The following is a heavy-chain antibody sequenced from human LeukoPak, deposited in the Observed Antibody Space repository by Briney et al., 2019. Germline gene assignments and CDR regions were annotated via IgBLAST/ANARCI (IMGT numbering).Heavy chain of an antibody. Sequence: PGRSLRLSCAASGFTFDDYAMHWVRQAPGKGLEWVSGISWNSGSIGYADSVKGRFTISRDNAKNSLYLQMNSLRAEDTALYYRASDCSSTCCSLLVSVYWGQGTLVTVSS. CDR3: ASDCSSTCCSLLVSVY. D-gene: IGHD2-2*01. CDR1: GFTFDDYA. CDR2: ISWNSGSI. J-gene: IGHJ4*02. V-gene: IGHV3-9*01.